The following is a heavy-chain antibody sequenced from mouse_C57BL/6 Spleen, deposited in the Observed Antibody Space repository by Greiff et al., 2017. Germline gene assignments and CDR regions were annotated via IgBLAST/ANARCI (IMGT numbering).Heavy chain of an antibody. Sequence: QLQQPGAELVRPGSSVKLSCKASGYTFTSYWMDWVKQRPGQGLEWIGNIYPSDSETHYNQKFKDKATLTVDKSSSTAYMQLSSLTSEDSAVYFCARGGGYCDYCGQGTTLTVSS. J-gene: IGHJ2*01. V-gene: IGHV1-61*01. CDR1: GYTFTSYW. CDR2: IYPSDSET. CDR3: ARGGGYCDY.